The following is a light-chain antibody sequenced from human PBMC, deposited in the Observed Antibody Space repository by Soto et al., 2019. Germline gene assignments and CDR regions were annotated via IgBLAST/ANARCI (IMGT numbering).Light chain of an antibody. Sequence: QSVLTQPPSASGTPGQTVTISCSGSSSDIPRNTVNWYQQLPGTAPKLLIYSNNQRPSGVSDRFSGSKSGASASLAISGLQSEDEADYYCAAWADSLKGPVFGGGTKLTVL. V-gene: IGLV1-44*01. CDR2: SNN. CDR3: AAWADSLKGPV. J-gene: IGLJ2*01. CDR1: SSDIPRNT.